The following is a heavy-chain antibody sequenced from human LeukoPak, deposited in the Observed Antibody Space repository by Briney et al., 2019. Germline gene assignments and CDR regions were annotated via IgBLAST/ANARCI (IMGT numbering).Heavy chain of an antibody. Sequence: GGSLRLSCAASGFTFSSYAMHWVRQAPGKGLEWVAVISYDGSNKYYADSVKGRFTISRDNAKNSLYLQMNSLRAEDMALYYCAKDIGNGGHPGAFDIWGQGTMVTVSS. V-gene: IGHV3-30*04. CDR1: GFTFSSYA. J-gene: IGHJ3*02. CDR3: AKDIGNGGHPGAFDI. CDR2: ISYDGSNK. D-gene: IGHD4-23*01.